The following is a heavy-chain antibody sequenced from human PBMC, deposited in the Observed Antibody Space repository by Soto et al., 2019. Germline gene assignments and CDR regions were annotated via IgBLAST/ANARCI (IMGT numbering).Heavy chain of an antibody. V-gene: IGHV1-18*01. Sequence: ASVKVSCKASGYTFPSYGISWVRQAPGQGLDWMGWICAYNGNSNYAQKLQGRVTMTTDTSTSTTYMELRRLRAYDTDVYYCARDRDRTTVRKALDIWGQGTMVTVSS. D-gene: IGHD1-1*01. CDR1: GYTFPSYG. CDR3: ARDRDRTTVRKALDI. CDR2: ICAYNGNS. J-gene: IGHJ3*02.